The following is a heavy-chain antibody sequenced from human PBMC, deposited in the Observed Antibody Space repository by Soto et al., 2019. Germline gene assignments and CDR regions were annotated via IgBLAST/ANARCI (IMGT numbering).Heavy chain of an antibody. V-gene: IGHV1-18*01. Sequence: ASVKVSCKASGYTFTSYGISWVRQAPGQGLEWMGWISAYNGNTNYAQKLQGRATMTTDTSTSTAYMELRSLRSDDTAVYYCARSDSSGWYSDAFDIWGQGTMDTVSS. CDR3: ARSDSSGWYSDAFDI. CDR2: ISAYNGNT. CDR1: GYTFTSYG. J-gene: IGHJ3*02. D-gene: IGHD6-19*01.